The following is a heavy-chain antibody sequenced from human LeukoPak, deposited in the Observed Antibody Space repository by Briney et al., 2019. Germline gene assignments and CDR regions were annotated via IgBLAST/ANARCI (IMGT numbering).Heavy chain of an antibody. CDR3: ARDRDYYDNSAYTHGGAFDI. J-gene: IGHJ3*02. Sequence: SETLSLTCTVSGGSISSYYWSWIRQPPGKGLEWIAYIYYGGSTNYNPSLKSRVTISVDTSKNQFSLKLSSVTAADTAVYYCARDRDYYDNSAYTHGGAFDIWGQGTMVTVSS. CDR2: IYYGGST. CDR1: GGSISSYY. D-gene: IGHD3-22*01. V-gene: IGHV4-59*01.